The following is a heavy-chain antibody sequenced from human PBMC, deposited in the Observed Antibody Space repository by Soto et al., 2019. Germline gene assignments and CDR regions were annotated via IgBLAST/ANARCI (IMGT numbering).Heavy chain of an antibody. CDR2: IFPSDSDT. D-gene: IGHD3-10*01. CDR1: GYTFTNSW. J-gene: IGHJ6*02. V-gene: IGHV5-51*01. CDR3: ARLGSGMDV. Sequence: PGESLKISCQGSGYTFTNSWIAWVRQMPGKGLEWMGIIFPSDSDTRYSPSFQGQITISADKSLSAAYLRWSSLTASDTAMYYCARLGSGMDVWGQGTTVTVSS.